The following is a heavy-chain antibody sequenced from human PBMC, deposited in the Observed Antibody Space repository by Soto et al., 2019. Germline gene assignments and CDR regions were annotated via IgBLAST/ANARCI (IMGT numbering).Heavy chain of an antibody. D-gene: IGHD3-3*01. Sequence: ASVKVSWKASGGTFSSYAISWVRQAPGQGLEWMGGIIPIFGTANYAQKFQGRVTITADESTSTAYMELSSLRSEDTAVYYCARPLHHYYDFWSGYYLDAFDIWGQGTMVTVSS. J-gene: IGHJ3*02. V-gene: IGHV1-69*13. CDR3: ARPLHHYYDFWSGYYLDAFDI. CDR1: GGTFSSYA. CDR2: IIPIFGTA.